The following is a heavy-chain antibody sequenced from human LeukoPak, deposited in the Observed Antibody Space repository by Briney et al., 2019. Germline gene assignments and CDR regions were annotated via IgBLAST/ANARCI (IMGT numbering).Heavy chain of an antibody. CDR2: ITYSGTT. Sequence: SETLSLTCTVSGVSISSSSHYWGRIRQPPGKGLEWIWSITYSGTTSYNSSLKSRVTISLGTSKNHFSLTLITVTAEDTTVYYCARLYCSGGRCYLLDYWGQG. CDR3: ARLYCSGGRCYLLDY. D-gene: IGHD2-15*01. J-gene: IGHJ4*02. CDR1: GVSISSSSHY. V-gene: IGHV4-39*02.